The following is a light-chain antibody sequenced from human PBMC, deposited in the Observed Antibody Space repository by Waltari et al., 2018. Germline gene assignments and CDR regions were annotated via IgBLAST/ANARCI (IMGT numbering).Light chain of an antibody. CDR1: QIVSSN. CDR3: QQYRT. J-gene: IGKJ1*01. V-gene: IGKV3-15*01. Sequence: ELVMTQSPATLSVSPGERATLSCRASQIVSSNLAWYQQKPGQAPRLLIYGASTRATGIPARVSGSGSGTEFTLTISSLQSEDFAVYYCQQYRTFGQGTKVEIK. CDR2: GAS.